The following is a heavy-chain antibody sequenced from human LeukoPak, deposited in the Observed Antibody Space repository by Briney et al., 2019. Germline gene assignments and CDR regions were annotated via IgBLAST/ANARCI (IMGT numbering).Heavy chain of an antibody. Sequence: GGSLRLSCAASGFTVSSNYMSWVRQAPGKGLEWVSSISSSSSYIYYADSVKGRFTISRDNAKNSLYLQMNSLRAEDTAVYYCARGSNWFDPWGQGTLVTVSS. J-gene: IGHJ5*02. CDR3: ARGSNWFDP. CDR1: GFTVSSNY. CDR2: ISSSSSYI. V-gene: IGHV3-21*01.